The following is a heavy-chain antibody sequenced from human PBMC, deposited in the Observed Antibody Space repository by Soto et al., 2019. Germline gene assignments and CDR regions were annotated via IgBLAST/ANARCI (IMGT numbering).Heavy chain of an antibody. D-gene: IGHD5-12*01. V-gene: IGHV3-9*01. Sequence: GGSLRLSCAASGFTFDDYAMHWVRQAPGKGLEWVSGISWNSGSIGYADSVKGRFTISRDNAKNSLYLQMNSLRAEDTALYYCVAARRDGYTPYWYFDLWGRGTLVTVSS. J-gene: IGHJ2*01. CDR3: VAARRDGYTPYWYFDL. CDR2: ISWNSGSI. CDR1: GFTFDDYA.